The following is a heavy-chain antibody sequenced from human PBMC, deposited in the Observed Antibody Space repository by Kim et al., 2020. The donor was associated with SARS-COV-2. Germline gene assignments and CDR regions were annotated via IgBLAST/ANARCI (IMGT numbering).Heavy chain of an antibody. Sequence: GGSLRLSCAASGFTFSSYGMHWVRQAPGKGLEWVAVISHDGSNKYYADSVKGRFTISRDNSKNTLYLQMNSLRAEDTAVYYCAKSGTGGIAARPVYYYMDVWGKGTTVTVSS. CDR1: GFTFSSYG. D-gene: IGHD6-6*01. CDR3: AKSGTGGIAARPVYYYMDV. CDR2: ISHDGSNK. J-gene: IGHJ6*03. V-gene: IGHV3-30*18.